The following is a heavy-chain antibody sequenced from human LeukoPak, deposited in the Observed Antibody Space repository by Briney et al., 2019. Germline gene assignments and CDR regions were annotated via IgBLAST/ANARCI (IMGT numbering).Heavy chain of an antibody. V-gene: IGHV3-9*03. CDR1: GFTFDDYA. Sequence: PGGSLRLSCAASGFTFDDYAMHWVRQAPGKGLEWVSGISWNSGSTGYADSVKGRFTISRDNAKNTLYLQMNSLRAEDMALYYCAKGTGGYSSGGYFDYWGEGTLVTVSS. CDR2: ISWNSGST. J-gene: IGHJ4*02. CDR3: AKGTGGYSSGGYFDY. D-gene: IGHD6-19*01.